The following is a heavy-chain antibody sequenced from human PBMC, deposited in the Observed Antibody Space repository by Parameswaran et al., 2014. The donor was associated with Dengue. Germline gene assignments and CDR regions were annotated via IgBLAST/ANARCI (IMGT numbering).Heavy chain of an antibody. Sequence: RWIRQPPGKGLEWIGYIYYSGSTNYNPSLKSRVTISVDTSKNQFSLKLSSVTAADTAVYYCARERITMVRGAVDYWGQGTLVTVSS. CDR3: ARERITMVRGAVDY. D-gene: IGHD3-10*01. V-gene: IGHV4-59*01. CDR2: IYYSGST. J-gene: IGHJ4*02.